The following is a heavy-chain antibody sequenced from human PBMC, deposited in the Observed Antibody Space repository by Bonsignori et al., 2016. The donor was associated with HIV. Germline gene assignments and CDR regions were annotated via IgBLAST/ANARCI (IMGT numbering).Heavy chain of an antibody. D-gene: IGHD3-3*01. Sequence: VRQMPGKGLEWVANIKQDESEKYYVDSVKGRFTISRDNAKNALYLQMSGLRAEDTAVYYCARDNKLTSDAFDIWGQGTMVTVSS. CDR3: ARDNKLTSDAFDI. J-gene: IGHJ3*02. CDR2: IKQDESEK. V-gene: IGHV3-7*05.